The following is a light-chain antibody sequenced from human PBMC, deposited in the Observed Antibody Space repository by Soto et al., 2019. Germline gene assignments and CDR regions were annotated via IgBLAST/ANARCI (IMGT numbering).Light chain of an antibody. V-gene: IGKV1-5*03. J-gene: IGKJ1*01. CDR1: QSISSW. Sequence: DIQMTQSPSTLSASVGDSVTITCRASQSISSWLAWYQQKPVKAPKLLIYKAASLESGVPSRFSGIGSGTEFTLTISSLQTEDFATYYCQQYNSYSPWTLGQGTKVEIK. CDR3: QQYNSYSPWT. CDR2: KAA.